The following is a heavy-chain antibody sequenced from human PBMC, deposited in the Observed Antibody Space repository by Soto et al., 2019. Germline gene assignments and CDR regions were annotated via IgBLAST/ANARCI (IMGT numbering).Heavy chain of an antibody. D-gene: IGHD3-10*01. CDR1: GGSFSGYY. Sequence: SETLSLTCAVYGGSFSGYYWSWIRQPPGKGLEWIGEINHSGSTNYNPSLKSRVTISVDTSKNQFSLKLSSVTAADTAVYYCARQRIITMVRGVTIYYYYYGMDVWGQGTTVTVSS. J-gene: IGHJ6*02. V-gene: IGHV4-34*01. CDR3: ARQRIITMVRGVTIYYYYYGMDV. CDR2: INHSGST.